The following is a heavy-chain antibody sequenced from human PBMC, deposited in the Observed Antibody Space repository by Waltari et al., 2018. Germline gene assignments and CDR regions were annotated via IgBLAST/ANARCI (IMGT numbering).Heavy chain of an antibody. J-gene: IGHJ5*02. CDR2: IDPKSGGT. V-gene: IGHV1-2*02. D-gene: IGHD6-19*01. Sequence: QVHLVQSGAEVKKPGASVKVSCTPSGYTFTDYWLHWVRQAPGHGPEWMGWIDPKSGGTNYAQKFQGRVTMTRDTSISTAYMELSSLRSDDTAIYYCARGVAAVPGGRWFDPWGQGTLVTVSS. CDR1: GYTFTDYW. CDR3: ARGVAAVPGGRWFDP.